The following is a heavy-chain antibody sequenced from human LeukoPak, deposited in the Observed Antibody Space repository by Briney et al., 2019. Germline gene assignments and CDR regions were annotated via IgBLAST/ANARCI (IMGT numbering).Heavy chain of an antibody. V-gene: IGHV3-21*01. Sequence: PGGSLRLSCAASGFTFSSYSMNWVRQAPGKGLEWVSSISSSSSYIFYADSVKGRFTISRDNAKNSLYLQMNSLRAEDTAVYYCARDPFGAFGGFDYWGQGTLVTVSS. CDR3: ARDPFGAFGGFDY. CDR2: ISSSSSYI. D-gene: IGHD3-10*01. CDR1: GFTFSSYS. J-gene: IGHJ4*02.